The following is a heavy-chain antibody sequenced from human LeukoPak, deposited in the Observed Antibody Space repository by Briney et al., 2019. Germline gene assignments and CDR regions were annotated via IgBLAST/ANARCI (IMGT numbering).Heavy chain of an antibody. J-gene: IGHJ4*02. CDR2: ISSSSSTI. CDR1: GFTFSGSS. CDR3: ARDPGLTTVTTDY. V-gene: IGHV3-48*04. Sequence: GGSLRLSCAASGFTFSGSSMNWVRQAPGKGLEWVSYISSSSSTIYYADSVKGRFTISRDNAKNSLYLQMNSLRAEDTAVYYCARDPGLTTVTTDYWGQGTLVTVSS. D-gene: IGHD4-17*01.